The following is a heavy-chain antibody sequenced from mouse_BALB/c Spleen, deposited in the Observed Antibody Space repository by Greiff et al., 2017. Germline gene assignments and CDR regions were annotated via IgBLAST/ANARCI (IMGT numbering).Heavy chain of an antibody. J-gene: IGHJ4*01. CDR2: INPYNGDT. CDR3: ARSGTTVVATDYAMDY. Sequence: EVQLQQSGPELVKPGASVKISCKASGYSFTGYFMNWVMQSHGKSLEWIGRINPYNGDTFYNQKFKGKATLTVDKSSSTAHMELRSLASEDSAVYYCARSGTTVVATDYAMDYWGQGTSVTVSS. CDR1: GYSFTGYF. D-gene: IGHD1-1*01. V-gene: IGHV1-20*02.